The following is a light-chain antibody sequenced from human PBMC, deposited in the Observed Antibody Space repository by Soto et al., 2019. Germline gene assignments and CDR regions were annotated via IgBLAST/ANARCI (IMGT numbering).Light chain of an antibody. CDR1: ESVVSNY. J-gene: IGKJ1*01. V-gene: IGKV3-20*01. CDR2: DAS. CDR3: QQYGSLPWT. Sequence: EIVLTQSPGTLSLSPGERATLSCRATESVVSNYLAWYQLKPGQAPRHLIYDASSRATGIPDRFSGSGSGTDFTLTISRLEPEYFAVYYCQQYGSLPWTFGQGTKVEIK.